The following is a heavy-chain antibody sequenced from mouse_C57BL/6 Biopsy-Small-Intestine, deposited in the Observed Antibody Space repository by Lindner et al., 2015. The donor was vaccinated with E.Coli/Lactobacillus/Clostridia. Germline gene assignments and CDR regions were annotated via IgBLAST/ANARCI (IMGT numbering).Heavy chain of an antibody. CDR1: GYTFSSFG. D-gene: IGHD2-10*02. CDR3: ARDMSMFHGGDY. CDR2: ISAYNGNT. J-gene: IGHJ4*01. V-gene: IGHV1-55*01. Sequence: SVKVSCKASGYTFSSFGITWVRQAPGQGLEWMGWISAYNGNTNYAQILQGRVTMTRDTSTSTAYMELRSLRSDDTAVYYCARDMSMFHGGDYWGQGTPVTVSS.